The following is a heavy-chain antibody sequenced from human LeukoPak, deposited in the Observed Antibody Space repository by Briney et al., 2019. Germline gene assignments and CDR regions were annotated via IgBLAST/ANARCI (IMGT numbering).Heavy chain of an antibody. J-gene: IGHJ4*02. D-gene: IGHD3-10*01. Sequence: PGGSLRLSCAASGFTFRSYSMNWVRQAPGKGLEWVSSISYSPIHIYYADSVKGRFTISRDDAKSSLSLQMNSLRVEDTAVYYCASGGSGELYWGQGILVTVSS. CDR2: ISYSPIHI. CDR1: GFTFRSYS. V-gene: IGHV3-21*01. CDR3: ASGGSGELY.